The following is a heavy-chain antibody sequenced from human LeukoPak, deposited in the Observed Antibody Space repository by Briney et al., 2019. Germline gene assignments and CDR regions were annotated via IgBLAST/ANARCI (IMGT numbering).Heavy chain of an antibody. CDR1: GGTFSSYA. Sequence: PVKVSCKASGGTFSSYAISWVRQAPGQGLEWMGGIIPIFGTANYAQKFQGRVTITADESTSTAYMELSSLRSEDTAVYYCAREPDSSGYYFGNRYFDLWGRGTLVTVSS. CDR3: AREPDSSGYYFGNRYFDL. D-gene: IGHD3-22*01. CDR2: IIPIFGTA. V-gene: IGHV1-69*13. J-gene: IGHJ2*01.